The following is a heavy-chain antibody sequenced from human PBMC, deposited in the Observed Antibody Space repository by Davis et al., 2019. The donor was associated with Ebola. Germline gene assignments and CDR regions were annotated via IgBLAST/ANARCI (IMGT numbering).Heavy chain of an antibody. CDR3: ARRFYKIRYYDY. CDR2: ISAYNGNT. J-gene: IGHJ4*02. CDR1: GYTFTSYG. D-gene: IGHD3-3*01. V-gene: IGHV1-18*04. Sequence: ASVKVSCKASGYTFTSYGISWVRQAPGQGLEWMGWISAYNGNTNYAQKFQGRVTITADESTSTAYMELSSLRSEDTAVYYCARRFYKIRYYDYWGQGTLVTVSS.